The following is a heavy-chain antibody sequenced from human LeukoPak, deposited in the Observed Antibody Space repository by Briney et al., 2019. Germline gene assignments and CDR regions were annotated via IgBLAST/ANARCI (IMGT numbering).Heavy chain of an antibody. J-gene: IGHJ5*02. CDR3: EVQWLVRGWFDP. V-gene: IGHV4-39*01. CDR1: GGSIGSSSYY. CDR2: IYYSGST. D-gene: IGHD6-19*01. Sequence: SETLSLTCTVSGGSIGSSSYYWGWIRQPPGKGLEWIGSIYYSGSTYYNPSLKSRVTISVDTSKNQFSLKLSSVTAADTAVYYCEVQWLVRGWFDPWGQGTLVTVSS.